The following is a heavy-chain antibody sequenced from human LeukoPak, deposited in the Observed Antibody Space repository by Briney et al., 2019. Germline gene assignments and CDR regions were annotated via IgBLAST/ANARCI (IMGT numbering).Heavy chain of an antibody. CDR2: ISWNSGSI. Sequence: GGSLRLSCAASGFTFDDYAMHWVRQAPGKGLEWVSGISWNSGSIGYADSAKGRFTISRDNAKNSLYLQMNSLRAEDTALYYCAKGASSGIEYWYFDLWGRGTLVTVSS. CDR1: GFTFDDYA. CDR3: AKGASSGIEYWYFDL. V-gene: IGHV3-9*01. D-gene: IGHD6-19*01. J-gene: IGHJ2*01.